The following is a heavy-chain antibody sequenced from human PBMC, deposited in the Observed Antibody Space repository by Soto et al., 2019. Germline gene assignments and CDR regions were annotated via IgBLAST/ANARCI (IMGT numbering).Heavy chain of an antibody. D-gene: IGHD1-26*01. J-gene: IGHJ6*02. CDR1: GFTFSSYA. CDR3: ARERYSGSYYYYYGMDV. CDR2: ISYDGSNK. V-gene: IGHV3-30-3*01. Sequence: QVQLVESGGGVVQPGRSLGLSCAASGFTFSSYAMHWVRQAPGKGLEWVAVISYDGSNKYYADSVKGRFTISRDNSKNTLYLQMNSLRAEDTAVYYCARERYSGSYYYYYGMDVWGQGTTVTVSS.